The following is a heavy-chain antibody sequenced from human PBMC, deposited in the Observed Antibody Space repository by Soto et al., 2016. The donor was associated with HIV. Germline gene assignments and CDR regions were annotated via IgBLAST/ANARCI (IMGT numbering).Heavy chain of an antibody. CDR3: TPSGDPPGLLYYYYGMDI. CDR2: IKSKVNTYAT. V-gene: IGHV3-73*01. J-gene: IGHJ6*02. D-gene: IGHD4-17*01. Sequence: EVQLVESGGALVQPGGSLKLSCAASGFTFSGSAMHWVRQASGKGLEWIGRIKSKVNTYATAYAASVKGRFTISRDDSKNTAYLQMNRLKTEDTAVYYCTPSGDPPGLLYYYYGMDIWGQGTTVTVSS. CDR1: GFTFSGSA.